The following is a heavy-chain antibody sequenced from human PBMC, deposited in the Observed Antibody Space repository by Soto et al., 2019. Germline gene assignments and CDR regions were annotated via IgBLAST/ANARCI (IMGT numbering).Heavy chain of an antibody. CDR3: AREAYCGGDCYVVDAFDI. V-gene: IGHV4-59*01. J-gene: IGHJ3*02. Sequence: PSETLSLTCTVSCGSISSYYWSWIRQPPGKGLEWIGYIYYSGSTNYNPSLKSRVTISVDTSKNQFSLKLSSVTAADTAVYYCAREAYCGGDCYVVDAFDIWGQGTMVTVSS. CDR1: CGSISSYY. CDR2: IYYSGST. D-gene: IGHD2-21*02.